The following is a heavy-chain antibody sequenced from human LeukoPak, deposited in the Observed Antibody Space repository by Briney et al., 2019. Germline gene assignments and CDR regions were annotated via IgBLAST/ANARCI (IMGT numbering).Heavy chain of an antibody. CDR2: IYYSGST. Sequence: SETLSLTCAVYGGSFSDYYWSWIRQPPGKGLEWIGYIYYSGSTNYNPSLKSRVTISVDTSKNQFSLKLSSVTAADTAVYYCAREDGYNDYWGQGTLVTVSS. V-gene: IGHV4-59*01. J-gene: IGHJ4*02. CDR1: GGSFSDYY. D-gene: IGHD5-24*01. CDR3: AREDGYNDY.